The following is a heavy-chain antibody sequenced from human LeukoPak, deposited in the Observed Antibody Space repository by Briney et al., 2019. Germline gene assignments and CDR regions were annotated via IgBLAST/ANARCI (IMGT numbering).Heavy chain of an antibody. CDR3: AKISEFWETSGGDCYADY. V-gene: IGHV3-23*01. J-gene: IGHJ4*02. D-gene: IGHD2-21*01. Sequence: GGSLRLSCAASGFTFSSYAMSWVRQAPGKGLEWVSAISGSGGSTYYADSVKGRFTISRDNSKNTLYLQMNSLRAEDTAVYYCAKISEFWETSGGDCYADYWGQGTLVTVSS. CDR2: ISGSGGST. CDR1: GFTFSSYA.